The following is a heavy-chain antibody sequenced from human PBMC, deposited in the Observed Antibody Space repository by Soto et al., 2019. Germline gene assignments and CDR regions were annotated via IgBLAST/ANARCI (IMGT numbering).Heavy chain of an antibody. CDR2: INPSGGST. Sequence: ASVKVSCTTSGYTFTSYYIHWVRQAPGQGLEWMGMINPSGGSTSYAQKYQGRVSMTRDTSTSTVYMELSSLKSEDTAVYYCARASIMATILAFDIWGQGTVVTVSS. D-gene: IGHD5-12*01. CDR3: ARASIMATILAFDI. CDR1: GYTFTSYY. J-gene: IGHJ3*02. V-gene: IGHV1-46*03.